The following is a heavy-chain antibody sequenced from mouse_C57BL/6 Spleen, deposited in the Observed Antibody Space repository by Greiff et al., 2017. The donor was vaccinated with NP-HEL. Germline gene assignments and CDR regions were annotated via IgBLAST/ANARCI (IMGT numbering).Heavy chain of an antibody. V-gene: IGHV1-69*01. CDR2: IDPSDSYT. Sequence: QVQLQQSGAELVMPGASVKLSCKASGYTFTSYWMHWVKQRPGQGLEWIGEIDPSDSYTNYNQKFKGKSTLTVDKSSSTAYMQLSSLTSEDSAVYYCARREYFDVWGTGTTVTVSS. CDR3: ARREYFDV. CDR1: GYTFTSYW. J-gene: IGHJ1*03.